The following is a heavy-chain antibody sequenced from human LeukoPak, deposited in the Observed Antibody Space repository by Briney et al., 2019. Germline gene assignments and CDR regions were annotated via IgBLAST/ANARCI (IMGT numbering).Heavy chain of an antibody. Sequence: ASAKVSCKASGYTFTVYYMHWVRQAPGQGLEWMGWINPNSGDTNFVQEFQGRVTMTRDTSISTVCMELSRLRSDDTAVYYCARADWSMLDYWGQGTLVTVSS. CDR2: INPNSGDT. CDR3: ARADWSMLDY. D-gene: IGHD1-1*01. J-gene: IGHJ4*02. CDR1: GYTFTVYY. V-gene: IGHV1-2*02.